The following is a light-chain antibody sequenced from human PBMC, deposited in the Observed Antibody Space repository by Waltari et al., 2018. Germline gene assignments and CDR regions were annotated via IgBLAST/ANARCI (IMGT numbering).Light chain of an antibody. CDR1: QGISNY. CDR3: QQHSYYPWT. CDR2: YAS. Sequence: DIQMTQSPSSLSASVGDTVPIICRASQGISNYLAWHQQKPGKAPKSLIYYASNLESGVPSRFSGSGSGTDFTLTISSLQPEDFATYYCQQHSYYPWTFGQGTKVEIK. V-gene: IGKV1-16*01. J-gene: IGKJ1*01.